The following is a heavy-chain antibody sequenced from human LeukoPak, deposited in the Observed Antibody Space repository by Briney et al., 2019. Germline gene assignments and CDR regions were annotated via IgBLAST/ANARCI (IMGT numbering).Heavy chain of an antibody. V-gene: IGHV4-38-2*01. Sequence: SETLSLTRSVSGYSISSGYYWGWIRQPPGKGLEWIGSIYHSGNTYYNPSLKSRVTISVDTYKNQFSLKLSSVTAADTAVYYCGVWGRTTIFGVGDYWGQGTLVTVSS. J-gene: IGHJ4*02. D-gene: IGHD3-3*01. CDR2: IYHSGNT. CDR3: GVWGRTTIFGVGDY. CDR1: GYSISSGYY.